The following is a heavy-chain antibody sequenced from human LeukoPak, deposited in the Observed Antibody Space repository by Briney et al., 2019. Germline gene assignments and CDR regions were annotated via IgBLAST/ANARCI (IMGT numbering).Heavy chain of an antibody. Sequence: SETLSLTCAVSGGSISSSNWWSWVSQPPGKGLEWIGEIYHSGSTNYNPSLKSRVTISVDKSKNQFSLKLSSVTAADTAVYYCARLHYASGIAAAGTGYWGQGTLVTVSP. J-gene: IGHJ4*02. D-gene: IGHD6-13*01. CDR1: GGSISSSNW. CDR3: ARLHYASGIAAAGTGY. V-gene: IGHV4-4*02. CDR2: IYHSGST.